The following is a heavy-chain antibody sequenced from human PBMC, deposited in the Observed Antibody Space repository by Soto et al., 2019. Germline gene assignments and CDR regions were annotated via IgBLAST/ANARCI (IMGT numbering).Heavy chain of an antibody. V-gene: IGHV4-31*03. Sequence: QVQLQESGPGLVKPSQTLSLTCTVSGGSISSGGYYWTWIRQHPGKGLEWIGYNYYSGITYYNPSLKSRVIISLDTSNNQFSLKLSSVTAADTAVYYCARGSSIAGLYYGMDVWGQGTTVTVSS. CDR2: NYYSGIT. J-gene: IGHJ6*02. CDR3: ARGSSIAGLYYGMDV. CDR1: GGSISSGGYY. D-gene: IGHD6-6*01.